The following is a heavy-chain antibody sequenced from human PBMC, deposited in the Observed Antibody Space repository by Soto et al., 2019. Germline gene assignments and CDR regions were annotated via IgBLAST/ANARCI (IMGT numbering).Heavy chain of an antibody. J-gene: IGHJ4*02. V-gene: IGHV4-59*08. CDR1: GGSISSYY. Sequence: SETLSLTCTVSGGSISSYYWSWIRQPPGKGLEWIGYIYYSGSTNYNPSLKSRVTISVDTSKNQFSLKLSSVTAADTAVYYCARHVTFDFDYWGQGTLVTVSS. CDR2: IYYSGST. CDR3: ARHVTFDFDY.